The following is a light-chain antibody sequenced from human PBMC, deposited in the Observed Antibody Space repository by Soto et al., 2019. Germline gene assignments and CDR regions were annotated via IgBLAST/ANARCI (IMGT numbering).Light chain of an antibody. CDR1: QSISSY. V-gene: IGKV3-11*01. Sequence: EIVLTQSPATLSLSPGERATLSCRASQSISSYLAWYQQKPGQAPRLLIYDVSNRATGIPARFSGSGSGTDFTLTISSLEPEDFAVYYCQQRSDWLRTFGQGTKVEIK. CDR3: QQRSDWLRT. CDR2: DVS. J-gene: IGKJ1*01.